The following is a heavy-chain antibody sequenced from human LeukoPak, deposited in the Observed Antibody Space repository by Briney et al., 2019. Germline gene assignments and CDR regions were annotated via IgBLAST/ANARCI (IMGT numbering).Heavy chain of an antibody. Sequence: GGSLRLSCAASGFTFSSYAMSWVRQAPGKGLEWVSAISGSGGSXYYADSVKGRFTISRDNSKNTLYLQMNSLRAEDTAVYYCAKADPYYYDSSGYYFGSPAFDIWGQGTMVTVSS. CDR1: GFTFSSYA. D-gene: IGHD3-22*01. CDR3: AKADPYYYDSSGYYFGSPAFDI. J-gene: IGHJ3*02. CDR2: ISGSGGSX. V-gene: IGHV3-23*01.